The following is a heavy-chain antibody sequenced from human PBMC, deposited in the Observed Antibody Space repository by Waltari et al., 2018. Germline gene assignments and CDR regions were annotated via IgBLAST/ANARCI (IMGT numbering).Heavy chain of an antibody. CDR1: GDVMSRHHW. Sequence: QLQLQESGPGLVKPSGTLSLTCTAPGDVMSRHHWWCWVRQPPGKGVEWIGQVSGSGKTNYNPSFASRVTISLDTSTNEFSLKVTSAAAADTAVYYCARDRGRGLYLDSWGQGILVTVSP. J-gene: IGHJ4*02. V-gene: IGHV4-4*02. D-gene: IGHD2-15*01. CDR2: VSGSGKT. CDR3: ARDRGRGLYLDS.